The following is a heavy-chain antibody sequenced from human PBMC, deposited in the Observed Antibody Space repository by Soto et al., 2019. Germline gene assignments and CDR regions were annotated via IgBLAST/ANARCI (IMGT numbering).Heavy chain of an antibody. CDR1: GGSISSYY. J-gene: IGHJ4*02. D-gene: IGHD3-10*01. V-gene: IGHV4-59*01. CDR3: AGGAGSGSYFY. Sequence: QVQLQESGPGLVKPSETLSLTCTVSGGSISSYYWSWIRHPPGKGLEWIGYIYYSGSTNYNPPLKIRVTISVDTSKNQVSLKLSSVTAADTAVYYCAGGAGSGSYFYWGQGTLVTVSS. CDR2: IYYSGST.